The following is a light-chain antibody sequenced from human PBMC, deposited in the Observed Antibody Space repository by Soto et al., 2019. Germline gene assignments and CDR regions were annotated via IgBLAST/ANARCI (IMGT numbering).Light chain of an antibody. J-gene: IGKJ1*01. CDR3: QQYDNYSRT. V-gene: IGKV1-5*03. CDR1: QSIRSW. CDR2: KAS. Sequence: DIQVTQSPYIVSASEGDRVTITCRASQSIRSWLAWYQQKPGKAPKLLIYKASGLQSGVSSRFSGSGSGTEFTLTISSLQPDDFATYYCQQYDNYSRTSGQVTMADIK.